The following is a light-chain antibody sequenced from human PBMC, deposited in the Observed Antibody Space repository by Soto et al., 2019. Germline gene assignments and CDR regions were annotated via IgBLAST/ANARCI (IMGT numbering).Light chain of an antibody. CDR3: SSFTDTGTVM. V-gene: IGLV2-14*03. CDR1: STDVGAYHS. J-gene: IGLJ3*02. Sequence: QSALTQPASVSGSPGQSFTIPCTGSSTDVGAYHSVSWYQQHPGKAPKLIIFDVSNRPSGVSNRFSGPKSGNTASLTISGLQAEDEADYYCSSFTDTGTVMFGGGTKVTVL. CDR2: DVS.